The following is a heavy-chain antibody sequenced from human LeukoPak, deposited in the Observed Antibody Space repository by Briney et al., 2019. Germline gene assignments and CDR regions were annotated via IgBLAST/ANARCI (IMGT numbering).Heavy chain of an antibody. D-gene: IGHD6-19*01. CDR1: AGSINSHY. CDR3: VRRDTGWNYFDY. Sequence: PSETLSLTSAVSAGSINSHYWGWIRQPPGKGLQWIGDIYYTGKNNYNPSLKSRVTISLDTSKDHLSLNLTSVVAADTAIYYCVRRDTGWNYFDYWGQGVLVTVSS. CDR2: IYYTGKN. J-gene: IGHJ4*02. V-gene: IGHV4-59*08.